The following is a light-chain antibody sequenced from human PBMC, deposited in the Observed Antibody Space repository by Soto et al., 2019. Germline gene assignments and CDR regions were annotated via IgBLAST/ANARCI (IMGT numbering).Light chain of an antibody. J-gene: IGKJ1*01. V-gene: IGKV1-39*01. CDR1: QSISSY. CDR3: QQSYSTPVT. CDR2: AAS. Sequence: DIQMTQSPSSLSAVVGDRVTITCRASQSISSYLNWYQQKPGKAPKLLIYAASSLQSGVPSRFSGSGSGTDFTLTISSLQPEDFATYYCQQSYSTPVTFGQGTKVDI.